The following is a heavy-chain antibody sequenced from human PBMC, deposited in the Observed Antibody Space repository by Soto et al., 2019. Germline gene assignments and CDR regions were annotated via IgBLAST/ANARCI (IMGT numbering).Heavy chain of an antibody. CDR1: GGSFSGYY. Sequence: SETLSLTCAVYGGSFSGYYWSWIRQPPGKGLEWIGYIYYSGSTNYNPSLKSRVTISVDTSKNQFSLKLSSVTAADTAVYYCARGTYYYGSGSYWADYGMDVWGQGTTVTVSS. CDR2: IYYSGST. J-gene: IGHJ6*02. D-gene: IGHD3-10*01. V-gene: IGHV4-59*01. CDR3: ARGTYYYGSGSYWADYGMDV.